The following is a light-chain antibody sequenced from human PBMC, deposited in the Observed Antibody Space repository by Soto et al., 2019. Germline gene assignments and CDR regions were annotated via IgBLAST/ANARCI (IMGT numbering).Light chain of an antibody. CDR1: QSVSSSY. CDR2: GAS. J-gene: IGKJ2*01. Sequence: EIVLTQSPVTLSLSPGERATLSCRASQSVSSSYLAWYQQKPGQAPRLLIYGASSRATGIPDRFSGSGSGTDFTLTISRLEPEDFAVYYCQQYGISPPYTFGQGTKLDIK. CDR3: QQYGISPPYT. V-gene: IGKV3-20*01.